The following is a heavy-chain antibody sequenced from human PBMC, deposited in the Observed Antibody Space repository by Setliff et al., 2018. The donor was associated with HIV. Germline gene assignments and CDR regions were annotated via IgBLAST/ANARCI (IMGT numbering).Heavy chain of an antibody. D-gene: IGHD6-19*01. J-gene: IGHJ4*02. CDR2: ITSSGDAM. CDR1: GFTFSDME. CDR3: ARDVAVAGTEF. V-gene: IGHV3-48*03. Sequence: GGSLRLSCGASGFTFSDMEMNWVRQAPGKGLEWVSYITSSGDAMYYADSVQGRFTISRDNAKNSLYLQMHSLRAEDTAVYFCARDVAVAGTEFWGQGTLVTVSS.